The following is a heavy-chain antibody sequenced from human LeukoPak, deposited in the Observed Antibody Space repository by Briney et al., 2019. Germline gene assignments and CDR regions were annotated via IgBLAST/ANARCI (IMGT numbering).Heavy chain of an antibody. D-gene: IGHD3-10*01. J-gene: IGHJ6*04. V-gene: IGHV3-7*03. CDR2: MKQDGSEK. Sequence: PGGSLRLSCAASGFTFSSYWMNWVRQAPGKGLEWVANMKQDGSEKYYVDSARGRFTISRDNAKNSLYLQMNSLRAEDTAVYYCVPGDMVRGVLDYGMNVWGKGTTVTVSS. CDR1: GFTFSSYW. CDR3: VPGDMVRGVLDYGMNV.